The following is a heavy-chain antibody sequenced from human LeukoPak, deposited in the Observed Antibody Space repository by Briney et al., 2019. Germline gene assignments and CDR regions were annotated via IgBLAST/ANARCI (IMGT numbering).Heavy chain of an antibody. CDR1: GFTFSSYA. Sequence: GGSLRLSCAASGFTFSSYAMSRVRQAPGKGLEWVSAISGSGGSTYYADSVKGRSTISRDNSKNTLYLQMNSLRAEDTAVYYCAKSRSVSGYDSVDYWGQGTLVTVSS. D-gene: IGHD5-12*01. CDR3: AKSRSVSGYDSVDY. CDR2: ISGSGGST. J-gene: IGHJ4*02. V-gene: IGHV3-23*01.